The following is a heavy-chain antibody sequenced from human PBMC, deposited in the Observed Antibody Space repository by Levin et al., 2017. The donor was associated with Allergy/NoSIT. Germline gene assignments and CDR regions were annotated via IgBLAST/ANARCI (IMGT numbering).Heavy chain of an antibody. CDR1: GGTFSSYA. D-gene: IGHD5-18*01. J-gene: IGHJ4*02. Sequence: VASVKVSCKASGGTFSSYAISWVRQAPGQGLEWMGRIIPILGIANYAQKFQGRVTITADKSTSTAYMELSSLRSEDTAVYYCARDLPRKRGYSYGYGVLYFDYWGQGTLVTVSS. CDR3: ARDLPRKRGYSYGYGVLYFDY. V-gene: IGHV1-69*04. CDR2: IIPILGIA.